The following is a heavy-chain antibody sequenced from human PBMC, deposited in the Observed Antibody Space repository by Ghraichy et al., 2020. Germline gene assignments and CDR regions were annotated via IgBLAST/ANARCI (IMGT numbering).Heavy chain of an antibody. CDR1: GYTFTSYG. Sequence: ASVKVSCKASGYTFTSYGISWVRQAPGQGLEWMGWISGYNGNTNYAQKFQGRVTMTTDTSTSTVYMELRSLRSDDTAVFYCARDLPLAPSSIIAAAGPPLYYYYGMDVWGQGTTVTVSS. J-gene: IGHJ6*02. CDR3: ARDLPLAPSSIIAAAGPPLYYYYGMDV. V-gene: IGHV1-18*01. CDR2: ISGYNGNT. D-gene: IGHD6-13*01.